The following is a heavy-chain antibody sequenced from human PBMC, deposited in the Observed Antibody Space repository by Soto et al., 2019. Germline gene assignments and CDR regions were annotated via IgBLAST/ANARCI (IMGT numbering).Heavy chain of an antibody. CDR1: GDSISSRSYY. D-gene: IGHD1-26*01. J-gene: IGHJ4*02. CDR2: IYDTGSP. Sequence: SETLSLTCTVTGDSISSRSYYWGWIRQPPGKGLEWIGYIYDTGSPYYNPALRSRVSISADTSKNQISLKLTSATAADTAVYYCARGVGSSPPRYWGRGTLVTVSS. V-gene: IGHV4-61*05. CDR3: ARGVGSSPPRY.